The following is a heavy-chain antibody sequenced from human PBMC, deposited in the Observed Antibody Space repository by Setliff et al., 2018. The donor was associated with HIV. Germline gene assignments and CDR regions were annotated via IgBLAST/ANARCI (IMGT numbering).Heavy chain of an antibody. CDR2: INPNSGGT. V-gene: IGHV1-2*02. Sequence: ASVKVSCKASGYTFTNYYMHWVRQAPGQGLEWMGWINPNSGGTNYAQKFQGRVTMTRDTSISTAYMELSRLRSYDTAGYYCARDVHYNFWSGYGYYYYHMDVWGKGTTVTVSS. CDR3: ARDVHYNFWSGYGYYYYHMDV. CDR1: GYTFTNYY. D-gene: IGHD3-3*01. J-gene: IGHJ6*03.